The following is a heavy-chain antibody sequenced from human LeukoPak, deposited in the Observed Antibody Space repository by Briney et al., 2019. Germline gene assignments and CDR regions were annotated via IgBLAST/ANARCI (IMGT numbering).Heavy chain of an antibody. D-gene: IGHD5-18*01. Sequence: PGGSLRLSCAASEFTFSTYWMSWVRQAPGKGLEWVADIKKDGSEKYYVDSVKGRFTISRDNSKNTLYLQMNSLRAEDTAVYYCAREASTWIQLLDWGQGTLVTVSS. J-gene: IGHJ4*02. CDR3: AREASTWIQLLD. CDR2: IKKDGSEK. V-gene: IGHV3-7*01. CDR1: EFTFSTYW.